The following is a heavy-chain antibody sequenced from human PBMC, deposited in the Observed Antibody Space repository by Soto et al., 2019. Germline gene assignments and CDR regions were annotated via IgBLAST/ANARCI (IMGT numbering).Heavy chain of an antibody. D-gene: IGHD2-2*02. CDR2: IYHSGST. J-gene: IGHJ6*02. CDR1: GGSISSSNW. V-gene: IGHV4-4*02. Sequence: SETLSLTCAVSGGSISSSNWWSWVRQPPGKGLEWIGEIYHSGSTNYNPSLKSRVTISVDKSKNQFSLELSSVSAADTAVYYCARDRVVVVPAAIVYYYYGMDVWGQGTTVTVSS. CDR3: ARDRVVVVPAAIVYYYYGMDV.